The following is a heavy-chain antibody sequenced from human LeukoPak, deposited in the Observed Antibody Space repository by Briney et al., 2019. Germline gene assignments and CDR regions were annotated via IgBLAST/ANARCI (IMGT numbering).Heavy chain of an antibody. Sequence: GGSLRLSCAVSGFTLNNYVMGWVRQAPGKGLEWVSAISGSGATTHYTDSVRGRFTISRDNSKNTLYLQMNSLRVEDTAVYYCAKPFTYGSGSSFQTFDSWGQGILVTVSS. V-gene: IGHV3-23*01. D-gene: IGHD3-10*01. CDR3: AKPFTYGSGSSFQTFDS. J-gene: IGHJ4*02. CDR2: ISGSGATT. CDR1: GFTLNNYV.